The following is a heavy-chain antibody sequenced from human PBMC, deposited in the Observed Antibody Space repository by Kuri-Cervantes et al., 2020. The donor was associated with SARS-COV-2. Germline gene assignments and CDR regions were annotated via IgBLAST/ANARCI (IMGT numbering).Heavy chain of an antibody. CDR1: GFTFCSYA. J-gene: IGHJ4*02. CDR2: ISYDGSNK. CDR3: ARGKQQLVPHYFDY. D-gene: IGHD6-13*01. V-gene: IGHV3-30*04. Sequence: GGSLRLSCAASGFTFCSYAMHWVRQAPGKGLEWVAVISYDGSNKYYADSVKGRFTISRDNSKNTLYLQMNSLRAEDTAVYYCARGKQQLVPHYFDYWGQGTLVTVSS.